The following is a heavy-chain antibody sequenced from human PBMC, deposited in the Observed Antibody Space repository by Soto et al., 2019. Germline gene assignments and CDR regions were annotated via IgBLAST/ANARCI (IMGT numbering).Heavy chain of an antibody. CDR3: ARYCILTTWSGWPYYMDV. V-gene: IGHV4-59*01. CDR2: IYYSGST. D-gene: IGHD3-10*02. J-gene: IGHJ6*03. Sequence: QVQLQESGPGLVKPSETLSLTCTVSGGSISSYYWSWIRQPPGKGLEWIGYIYYSGSTNYNPSLKRRVTISVDTSKNQFSLKLSSVTAADTAVYYCARYCILTTWSGWPYYMDVWGKGTTVTVSS. CDR1: GGSISSYY.